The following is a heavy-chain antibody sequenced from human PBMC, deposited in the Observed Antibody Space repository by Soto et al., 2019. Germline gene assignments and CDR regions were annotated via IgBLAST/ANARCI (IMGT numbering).Heavy chain of an antibody. J-gene: IGHJ4*02. V-gene: IGHV4-39*01. CDR2: IYYSGST. Sequence: PSETLSLTCTVSGGSISSSSYYWGWIRQPPGKGLEWIGNIYYSGSTYYNPSLKSRVTISVDTSKNQFSLKLSSVTAADTAVYYCACGGDYSFDYWGQGTLVTVSS. CDR1: GGSISSSSYY. CDR3: ACGGDYSFDY. D-gene: IGHD2-21*02.